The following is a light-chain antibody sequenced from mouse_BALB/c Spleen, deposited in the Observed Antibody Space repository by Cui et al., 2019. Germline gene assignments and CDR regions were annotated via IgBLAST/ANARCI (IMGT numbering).Light chain of an antibody. CDR2: SAS. J-gene: IGKJ2*01. CDR3: QQYSSYYT. V-gene: IGKV6-13*01. CDR1: QNVGTA. Sequence: DIVMTKSQKFMSTSVGDRVSITCKASQNVGTAVAWYQQKPGQSPKLLIYSASNRYTGVPDRFTGSGSGTDFTLTISNMQSEDLADYFCQQYSSYYTFGGGTKLEIK.